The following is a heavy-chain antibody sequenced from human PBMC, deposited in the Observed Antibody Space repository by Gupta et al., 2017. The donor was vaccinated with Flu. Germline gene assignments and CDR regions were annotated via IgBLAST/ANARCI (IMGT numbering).Heavy chain of an antibody. CDR1: GSSISSGNYY. V-gene: IGHV4-31*03. CDR2: IHHSGSA. D-gene: IGHD5-12*01. J-gene: IGHJ4*02. Sequence: QVQLQESGPGLVKPSQTLSLTCTVSGSSISSGNYYWSWIRQHPGKGLEWIGYIHHSGSAHYNPSLKSRLSISLDTSENQFSLTLSSVTAADTAMYYCARWLVATTVGGIDYWGQGTLVTVSS. CDR3: ARWLVATTVGGIDY.